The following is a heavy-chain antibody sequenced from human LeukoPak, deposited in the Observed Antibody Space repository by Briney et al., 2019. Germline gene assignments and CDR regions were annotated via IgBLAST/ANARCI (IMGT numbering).Heavy chain of an antibody. V-gene: IGHV1-2*02. Sequence: ASVKVSCKASGYTFTGYYMHWVRQAPGQGLEWMGWINPNSGGTNYAQKFQGRVTMTRDTSISTAYMELSRLRSDDTAVYYCARVPDSRIAVAGTDAFDIWGQGPMVTVSS. CDR3: ARVPDSRIAVAGTDAFDI. J-gene: IGHJ3*02. D-gene: IGHD6-19*01. CDR2: INPNSGGT. CDR1: GYTFTGYY.